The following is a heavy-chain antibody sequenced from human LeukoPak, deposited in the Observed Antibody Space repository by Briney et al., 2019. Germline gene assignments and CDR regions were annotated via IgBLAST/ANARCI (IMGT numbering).Heavy chain of an antibody. CDR1: GGSISSYY. CDR2: IYYSGST. D-gene: IGHD5/OR15-5a*01. V-gene: IGHV4-59*01. Sequence: SETLSLTCTVSGGSISSYYWSWIRQPPGKGLEWIGYIYYSGSTNYNPSLKSRVTISVDTSKNQFSLKLSSVTAADTAVYYYARVSWYYYYYMDVWGKGTTVTVSS. CDR3: ARVSWYYYYYMDV. J-gene: IGHJ6*03.